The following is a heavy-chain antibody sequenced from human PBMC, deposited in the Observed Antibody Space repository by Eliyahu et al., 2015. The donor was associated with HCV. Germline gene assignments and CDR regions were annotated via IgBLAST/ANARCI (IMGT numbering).Heavy chain of an antibody. CDR1: GASFRDYY. Sequence: QVHLQQWGAGLLKPSETLSLICAINGASFRDYYXSWIRQPPGKGLEWIGXISHFGSSNYSPSLVGRATISGDASKNQLYLRLTSLTAADTAVYYCARGPRVSERSLIFEDWGPGTGVTVSS. V-gene: IGHV4-34*01. CDR2: ISHFGSS. CDR3: ARGPRVSERSLIFED. J-gene: IGHJ4*02. D-gene: IGHD3/OR15-3a*01.